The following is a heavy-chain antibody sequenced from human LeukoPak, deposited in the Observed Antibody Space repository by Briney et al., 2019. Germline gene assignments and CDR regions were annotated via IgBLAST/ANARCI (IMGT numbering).Heavy chain of an antibody. CDR2: IYTSGST. Sequence: SQTLSLTCTVSGGSISSGSYYWSWIRQPAGKGLEWIGRIYTSGSTNYNPSLKSRVTISVDTSKNQFSLKLSSVTAADTAVYYCARDSLEAGDDAFDIWGQGTMVTVSS. CDR3: ARDSLEAGDDAFDI. J-gene: IGHJ3*02. CDR1: GGSISSGSYY. D-gene: IGHD6-19*01. V-gene: IGHV4-61*02.